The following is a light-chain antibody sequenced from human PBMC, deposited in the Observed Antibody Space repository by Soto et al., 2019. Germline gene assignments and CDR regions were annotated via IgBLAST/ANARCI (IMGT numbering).Light chain of an antibody. CDR1: SSDVGGYNY. CDR3: CLYGGRNLLM. J-gene: IGLJ3*02. CDR2: DVN. V-gene: IGLV2-11*01. Sequence: QSALTQPRSVSGSPGQSVTISCTGTSSDVGGYNYVSWYQQHPGKVPKLMIFDVNKRPSGVPDRFSGSKSGNTASLTISGLPAEDEGDYHCCLYGGRNLLMFGGGTKLTVL.